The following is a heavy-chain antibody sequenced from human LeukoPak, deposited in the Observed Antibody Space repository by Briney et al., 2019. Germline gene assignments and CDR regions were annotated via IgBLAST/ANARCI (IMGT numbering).Heavy chain of an antibody. CDR2: ISRTSNYI. D-gene: IGHD2-2*01. Sequence: PGGSLRLSCAASGFIFSDQNMNWVRQAPGKGLEWVSSISRTSNYIYYADSVKGRFTISRDNAKNSLYLQMNSLRAEDTAVYYCARGWTKYCSSTSCSPIDPWGQGTLVTVSS. CDR1: GFIFSDQN. J-gene: IGHJ5*02. V-gene: IGHV3-21*04. CDR3: ARGWTKYCSSTSCSPIDP.